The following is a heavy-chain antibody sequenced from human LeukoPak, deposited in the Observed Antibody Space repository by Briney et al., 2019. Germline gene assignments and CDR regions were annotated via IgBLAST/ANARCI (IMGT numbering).Heavy chain of an antibody. D-gene: IGHD1-26*01. J-gene: IGHJ4*02. CDR3: ARDFWSGSYLGNYFDY. V-gene: IGHV3-48*02. CDR2: ISTSSRTI. CDR1: GFTFSSYS. Sequence: PGGSLRLSCAASGFTFSSYSMNWVRQAPGKGLEWVSYISTSSRTIYYADSVKGRFTISRDNAKNSLYLQMDSLRDEDTAVYYCARDFWSGSYLGNYFDYWGQGTLVTVSS.